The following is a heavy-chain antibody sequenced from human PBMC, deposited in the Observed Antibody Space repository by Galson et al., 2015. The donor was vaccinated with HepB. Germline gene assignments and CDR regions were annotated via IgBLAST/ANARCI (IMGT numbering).Heavy chain of an antibody. J-gene: IGHJ3*02. CDR1: GFTFDDYA. Sequence: SLRLSCAASGFTFDDYAMHWVRQAPGKGLEWVSGISWNSGSIGYADSVKGRFTISRDNAKNSLYLQMNSLRAEDTALYYCAKSIPEQWPNRDDAFDIWGQGTMVTVSS. V-gene: IGHV3-9*01. CDR3: AKSIPEQWPNRDDAFDI. D-gene: IGHD6-19*01. CDR2: ISWNSGSI.